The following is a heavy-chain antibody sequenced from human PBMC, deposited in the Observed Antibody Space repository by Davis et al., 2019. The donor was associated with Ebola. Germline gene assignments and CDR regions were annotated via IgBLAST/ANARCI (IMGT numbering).Heavy chain of an antibody. J-gene: IGHJ5*02. Sequence: GESLKISCAASGFTFSSYWMNWVRQAPGKGLVWVSRINSDGSSTSYADSVKGRFTISRDNAKNTLYVQMNSLRAEDTAVYYCARGNRYCSGDTCANWLDPWGQGTLVTVSS. V-gene: IGHV3-74*01. CDR3: ARGNRYCSGDTCANWLDP. D-gene: IGHD2-15*01. CDR1: GFTFSSYW. CDR2: INSDGSST.